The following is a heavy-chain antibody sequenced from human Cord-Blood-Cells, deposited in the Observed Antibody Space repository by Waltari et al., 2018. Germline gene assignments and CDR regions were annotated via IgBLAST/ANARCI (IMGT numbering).Heavy chain of an antibody. CDR1: GFTFGDYA. CDR3: TRGRMTTVTTFDY. V-gene: IGHV3-49*05. J-gene: IGHJ4*02. D-gene: IGHD4-17*01. Sequence: EVQLVESGGGLVKPGRSLRLSCTASGFTFGDYAMSWFRQAPGKGLEWVGFIRRKAYGGTTEYAASVKGRFTISRDDSKSIAYLQMNSLKTEDTAVYYCTRGRMTTVTTFDYWGQGTLVTVSS. CDR2: IRRKAYGGTT.